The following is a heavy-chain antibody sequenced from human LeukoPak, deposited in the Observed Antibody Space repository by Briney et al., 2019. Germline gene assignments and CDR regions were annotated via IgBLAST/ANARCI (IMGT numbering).Heavy chain of an antibody. V-gene: IGHV4-59*08. CDR2: IYYSGST. D-gene: IGHD3-10*01. CDR3: ARHYYGSGSQTSFDY. J-gene: IGHJ4*02. CDR1: GGSISSYY. Sequence: SETLSLTCTVSGGSISSYYWSWIRQPPGKGLEWIGYIYYSGSTNYNPSLKSRVTISVDTSKNQFSLKLSSVTAADTAVYYCARHYYGSGSQTSFDYWGQGTLVTVSS.